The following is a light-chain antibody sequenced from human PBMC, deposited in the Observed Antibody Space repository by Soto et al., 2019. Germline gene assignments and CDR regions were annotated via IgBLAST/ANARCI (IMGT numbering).Light chain of an antibody. CDR3: QSYDSSLSAL. CDR1: SSNIGAGYG. Sequence: QSVLTQPPSVSGAPGQRVSISCTGSSSNIGAGYGVHWYQQLPGTAPKLLIYDNSNRPSGVPDRFSGSKSGTSASLAITGLQAEDEADYYCQSYDSSLSALFGGGTKLTVL. CDR2: DNS. J-gene: IGLJ2*01. V-gene: IGLV1-40*01.